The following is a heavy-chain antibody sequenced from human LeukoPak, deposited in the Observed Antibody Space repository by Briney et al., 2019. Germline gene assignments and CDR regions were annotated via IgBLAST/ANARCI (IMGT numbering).Heavy chain of an antibody. CDR3: AKDGQYGDYWYYYMDV. Sequence: LRLSCAVSGFTFSNSPMSWVRQAPGKGLEWVSAITGSGGGTYYADSVRGRFTISRDNSKNTLYLQMNSLRAEDTAVCYCAKDGQYGDYWYYYMDVWGKGTTVTVSS. CDR2: ITGSGGGT. V-gene: IGHV3-23*01. J-gene: IGHJ6*03. D-gene: IGHD4/OR15-4a*01. CDR1: GFTFSNSP.